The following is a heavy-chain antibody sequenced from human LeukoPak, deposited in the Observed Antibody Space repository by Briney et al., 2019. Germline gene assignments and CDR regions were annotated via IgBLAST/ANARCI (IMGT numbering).Heavy chain of an antibody. CDR3: ATDRYSSSWYDY. Sequence: GGSLRLSCAASGFSVSGNYMSWVRQAPGKGLEWVSAIYSGGATYYTDSVKGRFTMSRHTSKNTLDLQMNSLRVEDTAVYYCATDRYSSSWYDYWGQGTLVTVSS. J-gene: IGHJ4*02. CDR1: GFSVSGNY. D-gene: IGHD6-13*01. V-gene: IGHV3-53*04. CDR2: IYSGGAT.